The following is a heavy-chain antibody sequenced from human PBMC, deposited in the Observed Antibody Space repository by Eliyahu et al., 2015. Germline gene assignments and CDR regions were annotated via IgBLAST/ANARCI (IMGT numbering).Heavy chain of an antibody. J-gene: IGHJ3*02. V-gene: IGHV3-21*01. D-gene: IGHD5-24*01. CDR1: GFTFSSXX. CDR2: ISSSSSYI. CDR3: ARDLGRDGYNPDDAFDI. Sequence: VQLVESGGGLVKPGGSLRXSCAAXGFTFSSXXMNWVRQAPGKGLEWVSSISSSSSYIYYADSVKGRFTISRDNAKNSLYLQMNSLRAEDTAVYYCARDLGRDGYNPDDAFDIWGQGTMVTVSS.